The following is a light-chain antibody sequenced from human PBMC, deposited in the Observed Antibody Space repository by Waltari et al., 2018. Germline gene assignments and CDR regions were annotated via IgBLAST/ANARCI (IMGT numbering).Light chain of an antibody. V-gene: IGKV3-11*01. J-gene: IGKJ4*02. Sequence: CRASQSISAWLAWYQQRPGQAPRLLIYEASSMDTGIPSRFSGSGSGTDFTLTISSLQPEDFAVYYCQQHSNWPVTFGGGTKVEI. CDR1: QSISAW. CDR2: EAS. CDR3: QQHSNWPVT.